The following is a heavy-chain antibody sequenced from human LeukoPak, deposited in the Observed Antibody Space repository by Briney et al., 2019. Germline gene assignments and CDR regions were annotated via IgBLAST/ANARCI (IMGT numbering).Heavy chain of an antibody. Sequence: SQTLSLTCTVSGGSISSGSYYWSWIRQPAGKGLEWIGRIYTSGSTNYNPSLKSRVTISVDTSKNQFSLKLSSVTAADTAVYYCARGPPGRGRQWLNDNWFDPWGQGTPVTVSS. V-gene: IGHV4-61*02. CDR3: ARGPPGRGRQWLNDNWFDP. J-gene: IGHJ5*02. D-gene: IGHD6-19*01. CDR1: GGSISSGSYY. CDR2: IYTSGST.